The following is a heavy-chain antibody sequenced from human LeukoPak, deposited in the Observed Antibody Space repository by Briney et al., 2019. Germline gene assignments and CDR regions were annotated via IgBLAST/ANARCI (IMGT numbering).Heavy chain of an antibody. CDR3: AAATRSFDI. CDR2: IYPADSDT. J-gene: IGHJ3*02. Sequence: GESLKISCKASGYSFTSYWIGWVRQVPGKGLEWMGIIYPADSDTRYSPSFQGQVTISADKSITTTYLQWSSLKASDTAMYYCAAATRSFDIWGQGTMVTVSS. CDR1: GYSFTSYW. V-gene: IGHV5-51*01. D-gene: IGHD2-15*01.